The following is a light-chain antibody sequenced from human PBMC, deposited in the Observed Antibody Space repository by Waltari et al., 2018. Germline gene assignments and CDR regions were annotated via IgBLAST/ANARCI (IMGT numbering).Light chain of an antibody. CDR2: AIS. Sequence: DIQMTQSPSSLSASVGDRVTITCRASQDICTSLAWYQQKPGKVPKVLVFAISTLQSGVPSRFSGSGSGTDFTLTISSLQPEDVATYYCQKYNSAPWTFGQGTRVEIK. J-gene: IGKJ1*01. V-gene: IGKV1-27*01. CDR1: QDICTS. CDR3: QKYNSAPWT.